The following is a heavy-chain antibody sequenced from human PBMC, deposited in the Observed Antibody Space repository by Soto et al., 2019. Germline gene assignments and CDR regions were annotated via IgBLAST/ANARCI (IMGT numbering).Heavy chain of an antibody. V-gene: IGHV3-30-3*01. D-gene: IGHD6-13*01. CDR1: GFTFSSYA. Sequence: QVQLVESGGGVVQPGRSLRLSCAASGFTFSSYAMHWVRQAPGKGLEWVAVISYDGSNKYYAYSVKGRFTISRDNSKNTLYLQMNSLRAEDTAVYYCARDPGQQLVRHLYYYGMDVWGQGITVTVSS. CDR3: ARDPGQQLVRHLYYYGMDV. J-gene: IGHJ6*02. CDR2: ISYDGSNK.